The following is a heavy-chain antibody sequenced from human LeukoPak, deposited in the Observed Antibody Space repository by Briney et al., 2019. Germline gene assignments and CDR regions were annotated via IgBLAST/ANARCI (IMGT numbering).Heavy chain of an antibody. CDR1: GYTFTTYG. Sequence: GASVKVSCKASGYTFTTYGISWVRLAPGQGLEWMGWISAYNGNTNYAQQFQGRVTMTTDTSMSTAYMELRSLRSDDTAVYYCARDLIAVRLGWFDPWGQGSLVTVSS. J-gene: IGHJ5*02. D-gene: IGHD6-6*01. V-gene: IGHV1-18*01. CDR3: ARDLIAVRLGWFDP. CDR2: ISAYNGNT.